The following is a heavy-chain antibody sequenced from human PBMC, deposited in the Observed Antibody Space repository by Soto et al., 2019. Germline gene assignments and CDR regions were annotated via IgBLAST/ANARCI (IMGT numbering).Heavy chain of an antibody. J-gene: IGHJ5*02. CDR1: GDPISSGDYN. V-gene: IGHV4-31*11. CDR3: TRARRYSSSWFWFEP. CDR2: IYYSGIT. Sequence: SETLSLAGGVSGDPISSGDYNWNWIRQHPGKGPEWIGYIYYSGITNYNPSLRSRVTLSVDTAQNQFSLRLTSVTAADTAVYYCTRARRYSSSWFWFEPWGQGTLVIVSS. D-gene: IGHD6-13*01.